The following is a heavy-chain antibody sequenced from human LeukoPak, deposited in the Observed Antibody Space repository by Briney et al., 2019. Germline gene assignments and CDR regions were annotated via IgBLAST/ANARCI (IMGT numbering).Heavy chain of an antibody. V-gene: IGHV4-34*01. CDR2: INHSGST. D-gene: IGHD3-3*01. J-gene: IGHJ4*02. CDR3: ARATIFGYFDY. Sequence: PSETLSLTCAVYGGSFSGYYWSWIRQPPGKGLERIGEINHSGSTNYNPSLKSRVTISVDTSKNQFSLKLSSVTAADTAVYYCARATIFGYFDYWGQGTLVTVSS. CDR1: GGSFSGYY.